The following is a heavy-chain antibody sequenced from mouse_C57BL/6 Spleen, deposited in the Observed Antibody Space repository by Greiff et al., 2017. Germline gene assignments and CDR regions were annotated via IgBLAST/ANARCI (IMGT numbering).Heavy chain of an antibody. D-gene: IGHD1-1*01. V-gene: IGHV1-80*01. J-gene: IGHJ4*01. CDR2: IYPGDGDT. CDR1: GYAFSSYW. Sequence: VQLQESGAELVKPGASVKISCKASGYAFSSYWMNWVKQRPGKGLEWIGQIYPGDGDTNYNGKFKGKATLTADKSSSTAYMQLSSLTSEDSAVYFCASAITTVVATDYYAMDYWGQGTSVTVSS. CDR3: ASAITTVVATDYYAMDY.